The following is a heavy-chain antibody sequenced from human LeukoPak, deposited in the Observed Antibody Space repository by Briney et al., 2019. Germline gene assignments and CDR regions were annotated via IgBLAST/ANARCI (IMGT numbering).Heavy chain of an antibody. Sequence: PGGSLRLSCAASGFTLTTYWMHWVRQAPGKGLVWVSRLKSDGSSTSYADSVKGRFTIPRDNAKNTLYLQIDRLRAEDTAVYYRARDVGPLDWLGVWGQGTTVTVSS. CDR3: ARDVGPLDWLGV. CDR1: GFTLTTYW. V-gene: IGHV3-74*01. J-gene: IGHJ6*02. D-gene: IGHD3-9*01. CDR2: LKSDGSST.